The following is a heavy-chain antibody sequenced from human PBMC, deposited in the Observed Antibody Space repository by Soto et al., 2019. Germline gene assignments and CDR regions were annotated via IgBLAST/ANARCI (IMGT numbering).Heavy chain of an antibody. CDR3: ARLIRRSNAWWFFDF. CDR1: GYTFTSYG. V-gene: IGHV1-18*01. D-gene: IGHD2-8*02. CDR2: TSGYSDNT. Sequence: QVQLVQSGAEVKKPGASVKVSCKASGYTFTSYGFGWVRQAPGQRLEWMGWTSGYSDNTNYAQKFQGRVTMPTDASPSTAYMELRSLRSDDTAVYYCARLIRRSNAWWFFDFWGQGTLVTVSS. J-gene: IGHJ4*02.